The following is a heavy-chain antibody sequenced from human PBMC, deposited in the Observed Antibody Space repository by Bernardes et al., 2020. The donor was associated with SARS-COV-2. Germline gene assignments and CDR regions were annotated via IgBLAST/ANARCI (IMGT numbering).Heavy chain of an antibody. V-gene: IGHV3-11*01. Sequence: GGSLRLSCAASGFTFSDYYMSWIRQAPGKGLEWISYISSSHSTTYYADSVRGRFTISRDNAKNSLYLQMNSLGAEDTAVYYCARDGSRYCSSTSCLSGRYYYGMDVWGQGTTVTVSS. D-gene: IGHD2-2*01. CDR2: ISSSHSTT. CDR1: GFTFSDYY. J-gene: IGHJ6*02. CDR3: ARDGSRYCSSTSCLSGRYYYGMDV.